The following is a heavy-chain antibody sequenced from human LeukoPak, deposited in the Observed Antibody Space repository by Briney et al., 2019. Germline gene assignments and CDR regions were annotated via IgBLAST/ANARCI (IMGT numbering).Heavy chain of an antibody. J-gene: IGHJ4*02. CDR3: VRHLVGVAEGYFDY. CDR1: GDSVTSDSYY. Sequence: SDTLSLTCTVSGDSVTSDSYYWGWLREPRGERLEGMGSVFYRDRTYHNPSLRSRLTITVDTVKNEVSLNLRSVTAADTAIYYCVRHLVGVAEGYFDYWGQGIQITVSS. D-gene: IGHD1-26*01. V-gene: IGHV4-39*01. CDR2: VFYRDRT.